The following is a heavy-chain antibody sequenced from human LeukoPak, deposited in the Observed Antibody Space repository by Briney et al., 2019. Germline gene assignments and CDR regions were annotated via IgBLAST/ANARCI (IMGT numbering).Heavy chain of an antibody. D-gene: IGHD6-25*01. J-gene: IGHJ6*03. CDR2: ISGSSTTM. V-gene: IGHV3-48*04. CDR1: GFTFSTYS. CDR3: ARDPESGRRHYYYYMDV. Sequence: GGSLRLSCAASGFTFSTYSMDWVRQAPGKGLEWVSYISGSSTTMFYADSVKGRFTISRDSAKNSVYLQMNSLRAEDTAVYYCARDPESGRRHYYYYMDVWGKGTTVTVSS.